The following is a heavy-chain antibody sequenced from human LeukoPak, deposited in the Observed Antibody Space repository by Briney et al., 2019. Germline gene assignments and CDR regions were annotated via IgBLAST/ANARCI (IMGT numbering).Heavy chain of an antibody. Sequence: ASVKVSCKASGYTFTSYDINWLRQATGQGLEWMGWMNPNSGNTGYAQKFQGRVTMTRNTSISTAYMELSSLRSEDTAVYYCARVSVAGTSNYYYYYYMDVWGKGTTVTVSS. CDR1: GYTFTSYD. D-gene: IGHD6-19*01. CDR3: ARVSVAGTSNYYYYYYMDV. J-gene: IGHJ6*03. V-gene: IGHV1-8*01. CDR2: MNPNSGNT.